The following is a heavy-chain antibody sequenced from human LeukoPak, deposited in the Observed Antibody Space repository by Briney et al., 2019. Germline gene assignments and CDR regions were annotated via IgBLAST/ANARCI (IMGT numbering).Heavy chain of an antibody. J-gene: IGHJ6*04. CDR1: GFTFSSYG. CDR2: ISKDGSNK. Sequence: GRSLRLSCAASGFTFSSYGMHWVRQPPGKGLEWVAVISKDGSNKYYADSVKGRVTISRDNSKNTLYLQMNSLRVEDTAVYYCAKGVGSPWISTLSQVTMDVWGKGTTVTVSS. D-gene: IGHD2-2*03. CDR3: AKGVGSPWISTLSQVTMDV. V-gene: IGHV3-30*18.